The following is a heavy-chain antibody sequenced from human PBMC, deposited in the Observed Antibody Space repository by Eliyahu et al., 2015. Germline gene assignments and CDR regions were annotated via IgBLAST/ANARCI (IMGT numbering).Heavy chain of an antibody. D-gene: IGHD2-2*01. CDR1: GYTFXNYY. J-gene: IGHJ4*02. Sequence: QVQLVQSGAEVKKPGASVKISCKASGYTFXNYYMXWVRQAPGQGLEWMGIINPSGGSTSYAQSFQGRVTMTRDMSTSTVYMELSSLRSEDTAVYYCARLKYCSSTSCYSGLDYWGQGTLVTVSS. CDR2: INPSGGST. V-gene: IGHV1-46*01. CDR3: ARLKYCSSTSCYSGLDY.